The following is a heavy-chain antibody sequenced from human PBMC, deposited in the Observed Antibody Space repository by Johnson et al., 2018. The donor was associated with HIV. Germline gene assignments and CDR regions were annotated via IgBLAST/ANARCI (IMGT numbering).Heavy chain of an antibody. CDR2: ISGRGGST. D-gene: IGHD6-13*01. CDR3: AKARAAAGTSDAFDI. CDR1: GFTFSDYY. J-gene: IGHJ3*02. V-gene: IGHV3-23*04. Sequence: VQLVESGGGLVKPGGSLRLSCAASGFTFSDYYMNWIRQAPGKGLEWVSAISGRGGSTYYADSVKGRFTISRDNSKNTWYLQMNSLRAEDTAVYYCAKARAAAGTSDAFDIWGQGTMVTVSS.